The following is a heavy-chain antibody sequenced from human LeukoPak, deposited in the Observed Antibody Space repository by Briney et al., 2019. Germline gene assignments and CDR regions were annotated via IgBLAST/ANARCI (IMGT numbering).Heavy chain of an antibody. Sequence: GASVKVSCKASGYTFTSYYMHWVRQAPGQGLEWMGIINPSGGSTSYAQKFQGRVTMTRDTSTSTVYMELSSLRSEDTAVYYCARNLPAAVGGYSFDYWGQGTLVTVSS. CDR3: ARNLPAAVGGYSFDY. CDR1: GYTFTSYY. J-gene: IGHJ4*02. V-gene: IGHV1-46*01. CDR2: INPSGGST. D-gene: IGHD2-2*01.